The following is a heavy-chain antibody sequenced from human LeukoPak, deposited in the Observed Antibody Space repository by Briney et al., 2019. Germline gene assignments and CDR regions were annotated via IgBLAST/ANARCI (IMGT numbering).Heavy chain of an antibody. D-gene: IGHD1-26*01. CDR2: IKKDGSEK. Sequence: PGGSLRLSCAASGFTFSSYWMSWVRQAPGKGLEWVANIKKDGSEKYYVDSVKGRFTISRDNAKNSLYLQMNSLRAEDTAVYYCARDRFSGSYPLDYWGQGTLVTVSS. CDR1: GFTFSSYW. CDR3: ARDRFSGSYPLDY. J-gene: IGHJ4*02. V-gene: IGHV3-7*03.